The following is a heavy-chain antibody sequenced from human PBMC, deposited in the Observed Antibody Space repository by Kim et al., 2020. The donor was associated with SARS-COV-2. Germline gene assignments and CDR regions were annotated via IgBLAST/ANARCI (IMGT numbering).Heavy chain of an antibody. V-gene: IGHV1-2*06. CDR3: ARVPRNWNYYYFEY. CDR2: INPESGGT. CDR1: GYYFTGHY. D-gene: IGHD3-10*01. J-gene: IGHJ4*02. Sequence: ASVKVSCKASGYYFTGHYVFWVRQAPGQGLEWMGRINPESGGTNYAQKFQGRVTMTRDTSINTAYMELSGLTSDDSAIYYCARVPRNWNYYYFEYWGQGTLVTVSS.